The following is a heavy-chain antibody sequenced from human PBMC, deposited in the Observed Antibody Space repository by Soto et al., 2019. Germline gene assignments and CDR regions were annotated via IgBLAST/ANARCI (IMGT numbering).Heavy chain of an antibody. CDR1: GGSFSGFF. V-gene: IGHV4-34*02. CDR2: INHSGST. D-gene: IGHD6-19*01. J-gene: IGHJ4*01. CDR3: ARGQWLPRGDY. Sequence: QVQLQQWGAGLLKPSETLSLTCAVHGGSFSGFFWTWIRQPPGKGLEWIGEINHSGSTNYNPSLNSRVAISVDTSENQSSLRLTSVTAADTAVYYCARGQWLPRGDYWGHATLVTFSA.